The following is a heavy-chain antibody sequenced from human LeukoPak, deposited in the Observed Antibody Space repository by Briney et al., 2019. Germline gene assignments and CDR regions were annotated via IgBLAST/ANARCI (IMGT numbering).Heavy chain of an antibody. J-gene: IGHJ4*02. CDR3: ARGGSRGY. Sequence: GGSLRLSCAAPGFTLSSYEMNWVCQAPGKGLEWVSKISSSGSAIYYADSVKGRFTISRDNAKSSLYLQMNSLRVEDTAVYYCARGGSRGYWGQGTLVTVSS. V-gene: IGHV3-48*03. CDR1: GFTLSSYE. D-gene: IGHD6-19*01. CDR2: ISSSGSAI.